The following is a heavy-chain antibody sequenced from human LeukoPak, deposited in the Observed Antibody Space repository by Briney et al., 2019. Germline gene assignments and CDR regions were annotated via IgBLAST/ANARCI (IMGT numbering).Heavy chain of an antibody. V-gene: IGHV4-39*01. J-gene: IGHJ4*02. CDR3: ARRGITYSSSFFAY. Sequence: SETLSLTCTVSGDSIGSSNNYWAWVRQPPGKGLEWLGSIFYSGSTYYNPSLKSRVTISVDTSKNQFSLNLYSVTAADTATYYCARRGITYSSSFFAYWGQGTQVTVSS. CDR2: IFYSGST. CDR1: GDSIGSSNNY. D-gene: IGHD6-13*01.